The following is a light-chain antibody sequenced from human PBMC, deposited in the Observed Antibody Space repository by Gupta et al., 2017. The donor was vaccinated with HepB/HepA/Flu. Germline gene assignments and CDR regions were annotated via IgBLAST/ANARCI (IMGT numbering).Light chain of an antibody. CDR1: SSDVGFYDH. V-gene: IGLV2-18*02. J-gene: IGLJ1*01. Sequence: SALTQPPSVSGSPGQSVTISCTGTSSDVGFYDHVSWYQQPPGTAPKLIIYEVTDRPSGVPNRFPGAKSGNTAFLTISGLQGEDETDYYCTAYTTGGTYVFGSGTTVSVL. CDR3: TAYTTGGTYV. CDR2: EVT.